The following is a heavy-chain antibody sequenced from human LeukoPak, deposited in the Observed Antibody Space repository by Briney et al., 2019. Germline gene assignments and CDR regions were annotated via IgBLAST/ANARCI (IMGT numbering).Heavy chain of an antibody. Sequence: GGSLRLSCAASGFTFSSYAMHWVRQAPGKGLEWVAVISYDGSNKYYADSVKGRFTISRDNSKNTLYLQMNSLRAEDTAVYYCAREDSSGWYYFDYWGQGTLVTVSS. D-gene: IGHD6-19*01. J-gene: IGHJ4*02. CDR2: ISYDGSNK. V-gene: IGHV3-30-3*01. CDR1: GFTFSSYA. CDR3: AREDSSGWYYFDY.